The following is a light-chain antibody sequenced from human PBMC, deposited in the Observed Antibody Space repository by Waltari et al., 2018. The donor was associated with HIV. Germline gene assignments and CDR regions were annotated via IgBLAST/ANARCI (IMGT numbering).Light chain of an antibody. CDR1: SSNIGAGYD. CDR3: QSYDTDLKSGV. J-gene: IGLJ3*02. V-gene: IGLV1-40*01. Sequence: QSVLTQPPSVSGAPGQRVTISCTGSSSNIGAGYDVQWYQQLPGAAPKLLIFGAGVRPAGVPDRVAGSKAGRSDSLAISGLQSDDEADYFCQSYDTDLKSGVFGGGTKVTVL. CDR2: GAG.